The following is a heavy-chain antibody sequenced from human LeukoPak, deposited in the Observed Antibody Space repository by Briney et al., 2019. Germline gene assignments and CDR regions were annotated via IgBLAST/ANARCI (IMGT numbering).Heavy chain of an antibody. V-gene: IGHV3-30*14. CDR1: GFTFSNYV. J-gene: IGHJ4*02. Sequence: GGSPRLSCVSSGFTFSNYVLYWVRQAPGKGLEWVAGMSHDGSNIYYADPVKGRFTVSRDNSKSTLYLQMNSLRVEDTAVYSCARESFGDYYFDYWGQGTLVTVSS. CDR2: MSHDGSNI. D-gene: IGHD4-17*01. CDR3: ARESFGDYYFDY.